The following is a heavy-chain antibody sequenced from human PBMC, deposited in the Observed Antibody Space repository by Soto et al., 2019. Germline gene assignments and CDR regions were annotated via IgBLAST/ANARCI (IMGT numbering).Heavy chain of an antibody. J-gene: IGHJ4*02. D-gene: IGHD6-13*01. CDR3: ASGASRWYPYFFAS. Sequence: QAQVVQSGAEVRKPGSSVKLSCKASEGTFNSYAIAWVRQAPGQGLEWMGGIIPYYNTLDYAQKFQDRVTITADDSTNTVYMELSSLRSDDTAVYFCASGASRWYPYFFASWAQGTLVTVSS. CDR2: IIPYYNTL. CDR1: EGTFNSYA. V-gene: IGHV1-69*01.